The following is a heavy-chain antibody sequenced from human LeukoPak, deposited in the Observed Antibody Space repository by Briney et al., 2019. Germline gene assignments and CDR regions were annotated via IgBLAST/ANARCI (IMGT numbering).Heavy chain of an antibody. CDR2: IYYSGST. V-gene: IGHV4-39*01. J-gene: IGHJ4*02. CDR1: GGSISSSSYY. CDR3: ASDLSPDYYYDSSGTYWD. Sequence: SETLSLTCTVSGGSISSSSYYWGWIRQPLGKGLEWIGSIYYSGSTYYNPSLKSRVTISVDTSKNQFSLKLSSVTAADTAVYYCASDLSPDYYYDSSGTYWDWGQGTLVTVSS. D-gene: IGHD3-22*01.